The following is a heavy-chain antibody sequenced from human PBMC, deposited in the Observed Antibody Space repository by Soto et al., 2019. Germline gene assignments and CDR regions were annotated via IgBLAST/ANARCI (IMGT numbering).Heavy chain of an antibody. CDR3: ARDGHYAPGSGSELYYYYYGMDV. V-gene: IGHV3-7*03. D-gene: IGHD3-10*01. CDR2: IKQDGSEK. Sequence: EVQLVESGGGLVQPGGSLRLSCAASGFTFSSYWMSWVRQAPGKGLEWVANIKQDGSEKYYVDSVKGRFTISRDNAKNSLYLQMNSLRAEDTAVYYCARDGHYAPGSGSELYYYYYGMDVWGQGTTVTVSS. CDR1: GFTFSSYW. J-gene: IGHJ6*02.